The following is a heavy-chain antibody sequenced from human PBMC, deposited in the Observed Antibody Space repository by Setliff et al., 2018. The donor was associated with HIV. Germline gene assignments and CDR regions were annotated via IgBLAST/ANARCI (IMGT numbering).Heavy chain of an antibody. CDR2: FDPEDGET. V-gene: IGHV1-24*01. D-gene: IGHD3-22*01. Sequence: GASVKVSCKISGYTLTELSIHWVRQAPGKGLEWMANFDPEDGETFYAQKFQGRLTTAESTVYMEVSSLRSADTAVYYCARGYYDSSWYYFDYWGQGTLVTVSS. CDR3: ARGYYDSSWYYFDY. J-gene: IGHJ4*02. CDR1: GYTLTELS.